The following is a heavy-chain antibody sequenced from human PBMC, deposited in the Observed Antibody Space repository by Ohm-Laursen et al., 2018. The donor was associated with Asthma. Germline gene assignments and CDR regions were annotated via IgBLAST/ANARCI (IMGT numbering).Heavy chain of an antibody. J-gene: IGHJ3*01. CDR2: IWSDGSNE. CDR3: ARSNGRDCFDV. V-gene: IGHV3-33*07. CDR1: GFSFRDYG. D-gene: IGHD2-21*01. Sequence: SLRLSCAASGFSFRDYGMYWVRQAPGKGLQWVAVIWSDGSNEDYAESVKGRFTISRDNSGNTLYLQMNSLRAEDTAVYYCARSNGRDCFDVWGQGTMVTVSS.